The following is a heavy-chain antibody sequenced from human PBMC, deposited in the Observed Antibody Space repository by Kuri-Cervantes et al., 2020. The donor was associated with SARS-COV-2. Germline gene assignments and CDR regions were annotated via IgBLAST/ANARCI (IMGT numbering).Heavy chain of an antibody. CDR3: AGDRVVEAFDI. V-gene: IGHV3-30-3*01. J-gene: IGHJ3*02. CDR2: ISYDGSNK. Sequence: LSLTCAASGFTFSSYAMHWVRQAPGKGLEWVAVISYDGSNKYYADSVKGRFTISRDNSKNTLYLQMNSLRAEDTAVYYCAGDRVVEAFDIWGQGTMVTVSS. D-gene: IGHD2-15*01. CDR1: GFTFSSYA.